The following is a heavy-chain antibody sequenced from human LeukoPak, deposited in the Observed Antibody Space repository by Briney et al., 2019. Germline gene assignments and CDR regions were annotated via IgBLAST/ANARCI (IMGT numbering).Heavy chain of an antibody. CDR2: ISGDESVK. V-gene: IGHV3-74*01. CDR3: VKFLAPVV. CDR1: GFSLTLYW. J-gene: IGHJ4*02. Sequence: GGSLRLSCAASGFSLTLYWMHWVRHAPGKGLMWVSRISGDESVKEYADSVQGRFSISTDNAKNTVYLQMKSLRVDDTAVYYCVKFLAPVVWGQGALVTVSS.